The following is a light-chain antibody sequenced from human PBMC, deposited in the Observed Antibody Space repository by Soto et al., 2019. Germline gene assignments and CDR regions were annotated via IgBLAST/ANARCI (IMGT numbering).Light chain of an antibody. CDR1: QSVSSY. Sequence: EIVLTQSPATLSLSPGERATLSCRASQSVSSYLAWYQQKPGQAPRLLIYDASTRATGIPARFSGSGSGTDFTLPISSLEPEDFAVYYCQQRSNWPPWTFGQGTKVEIK. J-gene: IGKJ1*01. CDR2: DAS. CDR3: QQRSNWPPWT. V-gene: IGKV3-11*01.